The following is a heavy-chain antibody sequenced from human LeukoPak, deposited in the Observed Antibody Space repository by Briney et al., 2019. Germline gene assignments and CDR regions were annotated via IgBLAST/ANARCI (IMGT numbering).Heavy chain of an antibody. Sequence: SLRLSCAASGFTFDDYAMHWVRQAPGKGLEWVSGISWNSGSIGYADSVKGRFTISRDNAKNSLYLQMNSLRAEDTALYYCAKAQTSYYYYMDVWGKGTTVTITS. CDR2: ISWNSGSI. CDR1: GFTFDDYA. V-gene: IGHV3-9*01. D-gene: IGHD1-7*01. CDR3: AKAQTSYYYYMDV. J-gene: IGHJ6*03.